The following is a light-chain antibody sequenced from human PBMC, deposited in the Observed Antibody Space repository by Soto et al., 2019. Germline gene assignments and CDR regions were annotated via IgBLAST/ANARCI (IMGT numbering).Light chain of an antibody. J-gene: IGLJ3*02. CDR1: SSDVGGYNY. CDR3: SSYPGSGV. V-gene: IGLV2-8*01. Sequence: QSALTQPPSASGSPGQSVTISCTGTSSDVGGYNYVSWYQQHPGKAPKLIIYEVSKRPSGVPDRFSGSKSGNTASLTVSGLQAEEEADYYCSSYPGSGVFGGGTKLTVL. CDR2: EVS.